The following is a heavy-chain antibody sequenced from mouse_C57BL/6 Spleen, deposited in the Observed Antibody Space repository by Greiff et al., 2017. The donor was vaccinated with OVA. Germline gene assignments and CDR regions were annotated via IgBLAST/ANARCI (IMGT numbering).Heavy chain of an antibody. CDR3: ARTDYDDGDYFDY. J-gene: IGHJ2*01. CDR2: IYPGSGST. Sequence: QVQLQQPGAELVKPGASVKMSCKASGYTFTSYWITWVKQRPGQGLEWIGDIYPGSGSTNYNEKFKSKATLTVDTSSSPAYMQLSSLTSEDSAVYYCARTDYDDGDYFDYWGQGTTLTVSS. D-gene: IGHD2-4*01. V-gene: IGHV1-55*01. CDR1: GYTFTSYW.